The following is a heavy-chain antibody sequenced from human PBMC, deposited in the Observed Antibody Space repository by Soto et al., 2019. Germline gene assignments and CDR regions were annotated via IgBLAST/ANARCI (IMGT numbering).Heavy chain of an antibody. CDR1: GGSISSSSYY. J-gene: IGHJ6*02. Sequence: NPSETLSLTCTVSGGSISSSSYYWGWIRQPPGKGLEWIGSIYYSGSTYYNPSLKSRVTISVDTSKNQFSLKLSSVTAADTAVYYCARPGFSSSSWYGDYYYYYGMDVWGQGATVTVSS. D-gene: IGHD6-13*01. CDR2: IYYSGST. V-gene: IGHV4-39*01. CDR3: ARPGFSSSSWYGDYYYYYGMDV.